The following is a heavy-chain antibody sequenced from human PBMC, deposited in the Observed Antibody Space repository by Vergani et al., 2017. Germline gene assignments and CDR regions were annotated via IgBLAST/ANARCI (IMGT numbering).Heavy chain of an antibody. Sequence: QVQLVESGGGVVQRGGSLRLSCATSGFTLSNYDMQWIRQGPGKGREFVSFIKFDESNQYYADSVKGRFTLSRDFSKNTLYLQMNSLRTDDTATYYCAKHFRGWGIDYWGQGTQVIVSS. CDR2: IKFDESNQ. J-gene: IGHJ4*02. D-gene: IGHD3-16*01. V-gene: IGHV3-30*02. CDR1: GFTLSNYD. CDR3: AKHFRGWGIDY.